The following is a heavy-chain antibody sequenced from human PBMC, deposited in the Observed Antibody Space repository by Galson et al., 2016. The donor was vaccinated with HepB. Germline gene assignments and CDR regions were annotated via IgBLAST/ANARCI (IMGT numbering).Heavy chain of an antibody. D-gene: IGHD1-26*01. CDR3: ARGGVMDA. V-gene: IGHV4-31*03. CDR1: GASITSGGYY. CDR2: IYYSGRP. Sequence: TLSLTCTVSGASITSGGYYWSWIRQRPGKGLEWVGYIYYSGRPDYNPSLKSRLTISVDTSKSQFSLRLSSVTAADTAVYFCARGGVMDAWGQGTTVTVSS. J-gene: IGHJ6*02.